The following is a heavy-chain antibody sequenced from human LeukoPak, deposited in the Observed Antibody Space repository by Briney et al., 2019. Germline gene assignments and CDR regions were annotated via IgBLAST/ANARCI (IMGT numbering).Heavy chain of an antibody. CDR2: IWHDGGGK. J-gene: IGHJ4*02. Sequence: GGSLRLSCAASGFTFGTYGMHWVRQAPGKGLEWVAVIWHDGGGKYYADSVKGRFTISRDNSKSTLFLQMNSLRAEDTAVYYCVRGYNDNTPLDYGGQETLVSIPS. CDR3: VRGYNDNTPLDY. D-gene: IGHD3-22*01. CDR1: GFTFGTYG. V-gene: IGHV3-33*01.